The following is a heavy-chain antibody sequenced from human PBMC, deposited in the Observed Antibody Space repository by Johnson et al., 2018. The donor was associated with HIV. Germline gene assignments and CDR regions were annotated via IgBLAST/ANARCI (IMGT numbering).Heavy chain of an antibody. CDR3: ARGAAFDI. CDR2: IYSGGDT. Sequence: VQLVESGGGVVQPGGSLRLSCAASGFSFSSYGMHWVRQAPGKGLEWVSVIYSGGDTYYAESVKGRFTISRDNFKNTLYLQMNSLKVEDTAVYYCARGAAFDIWGQGTMVIVSS. J-gene: IGHJ3*02. CDR1: GFSFSSYG. V-gene: IGHV3-NL1*01.